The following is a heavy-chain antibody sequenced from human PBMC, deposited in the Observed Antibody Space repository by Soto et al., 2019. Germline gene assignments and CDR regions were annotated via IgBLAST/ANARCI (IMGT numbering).Heavy chain of an antibody. Sequence: PGGSLRLSCAASGFTFSNAWMSWVRQAPGKGLEWVGRIKSKTDGGTTDYAAPVKGRFTISRDDSKNTLYLQMNSLKTEDTAVYYCTTEVRSDDILTGYYVFDYWGQGTLVTVSS. CDR1: GFTFSNAW. D-gene: IGHD3-9*01. CDR2: IKSKTDGGTT. CDR3: TTEVRSDDILTGYYVFDY. J-gene: IGHJ4*02. V-gene: IGHV3-15*01.